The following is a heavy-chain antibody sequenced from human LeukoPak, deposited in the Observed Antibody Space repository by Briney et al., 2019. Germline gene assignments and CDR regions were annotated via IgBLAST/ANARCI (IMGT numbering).Heavy chain of an antibody. CDR1: GFTVSSNY. CDR3: AKDHCSSPNCLAGFDY. Sequence: GGSLRLSCAASGFTVSSNYMSWVRQAPGKGLEWVSVIYSGGSTYYADSVKGRFTISRDDSKNTLYLQMNSLRAEDTAVYYCAKDHCSSPNCLAGFDYWGQGTLVTVSS. D-gene: IGHD2-2*01. CDR2: IYSGGST. J-gene: IGHJ4*02. V-gene: IGHV3-53*01.